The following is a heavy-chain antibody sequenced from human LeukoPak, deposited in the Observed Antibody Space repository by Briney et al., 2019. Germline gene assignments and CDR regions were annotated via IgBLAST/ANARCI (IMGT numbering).Heavy chain of an antibody. D-gene: IGHD6-19*01. CDR2: IIPIFGTA. J-gene: IGHJ6*02. CDR1: GGTFSSYA. V-gene: IGHV1-69*13. Sequence: GASVKVSCKASGGTFSSYAISWVRQAPGQGLEWMGGIIPIFGTANYAQKFQGRVTITADESTSTAYMELSSLRSEDTAVYYCARGRGIAVAGPYYYYGMDVWGQGTTVTVSS. CDR3: ARGRGIAVAGPYYYYGMDV.